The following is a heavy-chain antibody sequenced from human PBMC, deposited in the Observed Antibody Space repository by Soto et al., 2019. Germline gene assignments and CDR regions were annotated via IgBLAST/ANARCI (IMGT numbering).Heavy chain of an antibody. CDR1: GYTFTSYG. Sequence: ASVKVSCKASGYTFTSYGISWVRQAPGQGLEWMGWISAYNGNTNYAQKLQGRVTMTTDTSTSTAYMELRSLRSDDTAVYYCARGGKTGIPKYYYGSSGYYHLDSWGQGTLVTVSS. V-gene: IGHV1-18*01. CDR2: ISAYNGNT. J-gene: IGHJ4*02. CDR3: ARGGKTGIPKYYYGSSGYYHLDS. D-gene: IGHD3-22*01.